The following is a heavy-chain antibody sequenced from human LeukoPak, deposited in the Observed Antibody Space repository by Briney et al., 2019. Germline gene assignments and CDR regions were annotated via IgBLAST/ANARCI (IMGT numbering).Heavy chain of an antibody. J-gene: IGHJ4*02. CDR1: GFTFSSYT. CDR2: ISGSSYYI. D-gene: IGHD3-16*01. V-gene: IGHV3-21*01. Sequence: GGSLRLSCAASGFTFSSYTVNCIRQAPGKGLEWVSSISGSSYYIYYGDSVKGRFTISRDNAKNSLYLQMNSLRAEDTAVYYCARGGLITFGGFDYWGQGTLVTVSS. CDR3: ARGGLITFGGFDY.